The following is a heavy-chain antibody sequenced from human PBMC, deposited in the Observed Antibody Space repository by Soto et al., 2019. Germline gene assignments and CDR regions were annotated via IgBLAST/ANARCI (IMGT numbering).Heavy chain of an antibody. CDR3: AKLVTYYYGSGSPQDS. CDR2: ISGSGGST. J-gene: IGHJ4*02. V-gene: IGHV3-23*01. CDR1: GFTFSSYA. D-gene: IGHD3-10*01. Sequence: VGSLRLSCAASGFTFSSYAMSWVRQAPGKGLEWVSAISGSGGSTYYADSVKGRFTISRDNSKNTLYLQMNSLRAEDTAVYYCAKLVTYYYGSGSPQDSWGQGTLVTVSS.